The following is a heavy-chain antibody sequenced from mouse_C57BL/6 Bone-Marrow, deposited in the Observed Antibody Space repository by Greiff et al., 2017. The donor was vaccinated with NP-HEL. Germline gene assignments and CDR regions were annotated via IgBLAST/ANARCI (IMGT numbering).Heavy chain of an antibody. V-gene: IGHV2-5*01. CDR3: ATPYSNLEAWFAY. D-gene: IGHD2-5*01. J-gene: IGHJ3*01. CDR1: GFSLTSYG. CDR2: IWRGGST. Sequence: VQLVESGPGLVQPSQSLSITCTVSGFSLTSYGVHWVRQSPGKGLEWLGVIWRGGSTDYNAAFMSRLSITKDNSKSQVFFKMNSLQADDTAIYYCATPYSNLEAWFAYWGQGTLVTVSA.